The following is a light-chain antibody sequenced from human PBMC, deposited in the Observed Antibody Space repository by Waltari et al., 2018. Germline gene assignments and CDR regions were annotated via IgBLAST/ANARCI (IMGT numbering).Light chain of an antibody. Sequence: QSVLTQPPSVSAAPGQRVTISCSGTAPNIGINHVSWYQQFPGTAPKPLIHETNTRPSVIPHRFSGSKSCASATLDITGLQTGDEADYYCGTWDLSLNSGVFGGGTKLTVL. CDR3: GTWDLSLNSGV. CDR2: ETN. CDR1: APNIGINH. V-gene: IGLV1-51*02. J-gene: IGLJ3*02.